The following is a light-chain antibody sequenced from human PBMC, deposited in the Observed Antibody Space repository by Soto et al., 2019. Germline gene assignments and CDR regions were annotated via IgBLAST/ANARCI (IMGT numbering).Light chain of an antibody. J-gene: IGLJ1*01. CDR3: ISYRGSDTSYV. V-gene: IGLV2-14*01. CDR2: EVR. CDR1: SSDIGSYNY. Sequence: QSVLAQPASVSGSPGQSITISCTGTSSDIGSYNYVAWYQQFPGKTPKPIIYEVRNRPSGVSFRFSGSRSGNTASLTISGLQAEDEADYYCISYRGSDTSYVFGTGTKVIVL.